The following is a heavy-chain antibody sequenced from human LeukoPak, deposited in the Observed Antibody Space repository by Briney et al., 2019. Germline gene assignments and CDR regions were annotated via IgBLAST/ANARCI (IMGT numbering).Heavy chain of an antibody. J-gene: IGHJ5*02. V-gene: IGHV4-59*01. D-gene: IGHD6-19*01. CDR2: IYNSGST. CDR3: AAESERWLLRT. Sequence: SETLSLTCSVSGGFIGSYYWSWIRQPPGKGLEGIGYIYNSGSTNYNPPLKSRVTISIDTSKNQFSLKLTSVTAADTAVYYCAAESERWLLRTWGQGTLVTISS. CDR1: GGFIGSYY.